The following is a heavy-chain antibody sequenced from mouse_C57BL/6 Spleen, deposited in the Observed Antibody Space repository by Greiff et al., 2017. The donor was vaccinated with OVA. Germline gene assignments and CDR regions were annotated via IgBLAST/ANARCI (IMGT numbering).Heavy chain of an antibody. J-gene: IGHJ3*01. CDR1: GYTFTSYW. V-gene: IGHV1-53*01. CDR3: ARSLYGSSLWFAY. D-gene: IGHD1-1*01. Sequence: VQLQQPGTELVKPGASVKLSCKASGYTFTSYWMHWVKQRPGQGLEWIGNINPSNGGTNYNETFKSKATLTVDKSSSTAYMQLSSLTSEDSAVYYCARSLYGSSLWFAYWGQGTLVTVSA. CDR2: INPSNGGT.